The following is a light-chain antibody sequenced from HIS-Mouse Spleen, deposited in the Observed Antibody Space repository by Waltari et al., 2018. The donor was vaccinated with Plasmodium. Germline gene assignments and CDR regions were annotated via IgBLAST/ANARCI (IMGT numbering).Light chain of an antibody. CDR2: KAS. V-gene: IGKV1-5*03. Sequence: DIQMTQSPSTLSASVGDRVTITCRASQSIRSWLAWYQQKPGKAPKLLIYKASSLESGVPSRFSGSGSGTEFTLTISSLQPDDFATYYCQQYNSYSWTFGQGTKVENK. CDR1: QSIRSW. J-gene: IGKJ1*01. CDR3: QQYNSYSWT.